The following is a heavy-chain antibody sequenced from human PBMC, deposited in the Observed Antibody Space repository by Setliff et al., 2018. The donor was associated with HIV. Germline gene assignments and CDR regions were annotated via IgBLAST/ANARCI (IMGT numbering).Heavy chain of an antibody. V-gene: IGHV3-7*01. CDR2: IKQDGSEK. J-gene: IGHJ4*02. Sequence: GGSLRLSCAASGFTFSSYWMSWVRQAPGKGLEWVANIKQDGSEKYYVDSVRGRFTISKDNAKNSLYLQMNSLRVEDTALYYCARSDWYHGSGSHDYWGQGTLVTVSS. D-gene: IGHD3-10*01. CDR3: ARSDWYHGSGSHDY. CDR1: GFTFSSYW.